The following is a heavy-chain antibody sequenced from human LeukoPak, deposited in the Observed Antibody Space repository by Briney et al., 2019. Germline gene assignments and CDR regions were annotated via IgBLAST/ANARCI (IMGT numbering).Heavy chain of an antibody. V-gene: IGHV3-23*01. J-gene: IGHJ5*02. CDR3: ARDRPNYHESNGHYYNRDGDH. D-gene: IGHD3-22*01. CDR2: MCGSAGCT. CDR1: GFTFNIYA. Sequence: GGSLRLSCAASGFTFNIYAMSWVRLAPGKGLQWVASMCGSAGCTFYADSVKGRFTISRDNSKNTLYLQMNSLRAEDAAIYYCARDRPNYHESNGHYYNRDGDHWGQGTLVTVSS.